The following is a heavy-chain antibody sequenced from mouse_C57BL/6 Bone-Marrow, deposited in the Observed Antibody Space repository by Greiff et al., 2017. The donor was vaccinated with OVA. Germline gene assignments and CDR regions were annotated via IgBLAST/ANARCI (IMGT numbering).Heavy chain of an antibody. D-gene: IGHD2-3*01. J-gene: IGHJ2*01. CDR2: IYPGSGNT. CDR3: ARDDGYFFEY. V-gene: IGHV1-76*01. CDR1: GYTFTDHY. Sequence: VQLQESGAEVVRPGASVKLSCKASGYTFTDHYINWVKQRPGQGLEWIARIYPGSGNTYYNEKFKGKATLTAEKSSNTAYMQLSSLTSEDSAFYFCARDDGYFFEYWGQGTTLTVSS.